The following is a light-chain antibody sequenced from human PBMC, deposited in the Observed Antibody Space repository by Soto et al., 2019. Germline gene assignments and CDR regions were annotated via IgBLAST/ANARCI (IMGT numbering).Light chain of an antibody. CDR2: QTS. V-gene: IGKV1-5*03. Sequence: DIQMTQSPSTLSASVGDRVIITCRASQSIDSWLAWYQQKTGKAPKLLIYQTSNLESGVPSRFSGSGSGTEFSLTISSLQPDDFANYYCQQYKSFALTFGGGTRVEVK. J-gene: IGKJ4*01. CDR1: QSIDSW. CDR3: QQYKSFALT.